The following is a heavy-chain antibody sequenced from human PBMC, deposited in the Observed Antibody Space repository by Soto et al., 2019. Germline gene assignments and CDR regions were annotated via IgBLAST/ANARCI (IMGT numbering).Heavy chain of an antibody. CDR2: INPNSGGT. J-gene: IGHJ4*02. CDR1: GYTFTGYY. CDR3: ARGELQWLVFLFDY. D-gene: IGHD6-19*01. Sequence: ASVKVSCKASGYTFTGYYTHWVRQAPGQGLEWMGWINPNSGGTNYAQKFQGWVTMTRDTSISTAYMELSRLRSDDTAVYYCARGELQWLVFLFDYWGQGTLVTVSS. V-gene: IGHV1-2*04.